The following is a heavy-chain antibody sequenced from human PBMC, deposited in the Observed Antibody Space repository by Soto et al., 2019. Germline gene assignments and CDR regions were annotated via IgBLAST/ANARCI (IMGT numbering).Heavy chain of an antibody. CDR1: GGSISSGGYS. J-gene: IGHJ4*02. D-gene: IGHD6-13*01. V-gene: IGHV4-30-2*01. CDR3: ASSHAGAHITAAVH. CDR2: IYHSGST. Sequence: PSETLSLTCAVSGGSISSGGYSWSWIRQPPGKGLEWIGYIYHSGSTYYNPSLKSRVTISVDRSKNQSSLKLSSVTAADTAVYYCASSHAGAHITAAVHWGQGTLVTVSS.